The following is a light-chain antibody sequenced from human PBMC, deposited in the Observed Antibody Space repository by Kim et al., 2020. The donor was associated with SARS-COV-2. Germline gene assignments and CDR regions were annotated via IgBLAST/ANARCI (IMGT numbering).Light chain of an antibody. V-gene: IGKV3-11*01. Sequence: LTPGERATRSCRASQSVSSSLVWYQRRPCQPPRLLIFDASSRATDIPARFTGSGAGSNFTLTISTLEPEDFAVYYCQQRFNWPLTFGRGTKVDIK. CDR3: QQRFNWPLT. CDR1: QSVSSS. CDR2: DAS. J-gene: IGKJ4*01.